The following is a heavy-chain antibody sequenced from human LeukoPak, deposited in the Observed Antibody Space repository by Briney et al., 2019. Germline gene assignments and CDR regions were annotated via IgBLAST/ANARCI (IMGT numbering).Heavy chain of an antibody. CDR1: GYTFTRYY. Sequence: ASVKVSCKASGYTFTRYYMHWVRQAPGQGLEWMGRINPNSGGTNYAQKLQGRVTMTRDTSISTAYMELSRLRTDDTAVYYCARVRYGSGSYYFDYWGQGAPVTVSS. D-gene: IGHD3-10*01. V-gene: IGHV1-2*06. CDR2: INPNSGGT. CDR3: ARVRYGSGSYYFDY. J-gene: IGHJ4*02.